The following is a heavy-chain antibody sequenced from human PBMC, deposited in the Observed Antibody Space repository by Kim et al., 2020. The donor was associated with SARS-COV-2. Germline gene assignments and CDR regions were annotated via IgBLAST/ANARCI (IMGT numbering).Heavy chain of an antibody. D-gene: IGHD6-13*01. J-gene: IGHJ4*02. Sequence: GRITISRDNSKNTLYLQMNSLRAEDTAVYYCAKLVIAAAGTRRGGGKNDYWGQGTLVTVSS. CDR3: AKLVIAAAGTRRGGGKNDY. V-gene: IGHV3-30*02.